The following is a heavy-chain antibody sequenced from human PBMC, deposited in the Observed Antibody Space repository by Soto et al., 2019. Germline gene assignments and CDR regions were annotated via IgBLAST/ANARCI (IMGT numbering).Heavy chain of an antibody. Sequence: ASVKVSCKASGCTFTSYGISWVRQAPGQGLEWMGWISAYNGNTNYAQKLQGRVTMTTDTSTSTAYMELRSLRSDDTAVYYCARGYSNYNPLDDWGQGSLVTVSS. CDR1: GCTFTSYG. V-gene: IGHV1-18*01. CDR2: ISAYNGNT. CDR3: ARGYSNYNPLDD. J-gene: IGHJ4*02. D-gene: IGHD4-4*01.